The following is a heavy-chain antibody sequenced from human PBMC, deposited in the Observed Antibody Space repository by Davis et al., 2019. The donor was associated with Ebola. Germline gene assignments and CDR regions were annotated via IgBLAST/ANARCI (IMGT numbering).Heavy chain of an antibody. CDR2: IYSGGST. J-gene: IGHJ4*02. Sequence: PGGSLRLSCAASGFTFSSYAMTWVRQGPGKGLEWVSVIYSGGSTYYADSVKGRFTISRDNSKNTLYLQMNSLRAEDTAVYYCATKDTAMAGLDYWGQGTLVTVSS. V-gene: IGHV3-53*01. D-gene: IGHD5-18*01. CDR1: GFTFSSYA. CDR3: ATKDTAMAGLDY.